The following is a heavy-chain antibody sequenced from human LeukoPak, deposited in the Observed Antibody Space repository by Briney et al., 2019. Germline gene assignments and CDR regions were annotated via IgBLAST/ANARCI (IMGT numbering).Heavy chain of an antibody. V-gene: IGHV3-33*01. Sequence: PGRSLRLSCAASGFTFSSYGMHWVRQAPGKGLEWVAVIWYDGSNKYYADSVKGRFTISRDNSKNTLYLQMNSLRAEDTAVYYCAREVSGYDYVWGSYRHDAFDIWXQGTMVTVSS. CDR2: IWYDGSNK. J-gene: IGHJ3*02. D-gene: IGHD3-16*02. CDR3: AREVSGYDYVWGSYRHDAFDI. CDR1: GFTFSSYG.